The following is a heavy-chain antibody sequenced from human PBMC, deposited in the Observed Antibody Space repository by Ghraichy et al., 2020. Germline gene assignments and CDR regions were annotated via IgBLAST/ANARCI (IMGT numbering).Heavy chain of an antibody. D-gene: IGHD6-19*01. CDR1: GGSISSYY. Sequence: GSLRLSCTVSGGSISSYYWSWIRQPAGKGLEWIGRIYTSGSTNYNPSLKSRVTMSVDTSKNQFSLKLSSVTAADTAVYYCARDSSGWYGGAEYFQHWGQGTLVTVSS. V-gene: IGHV4-4*07. CDR2: IYTSGST. CDR3: ARDSSGWYGGAEYFQH. J-gene: IGHJ1*01.